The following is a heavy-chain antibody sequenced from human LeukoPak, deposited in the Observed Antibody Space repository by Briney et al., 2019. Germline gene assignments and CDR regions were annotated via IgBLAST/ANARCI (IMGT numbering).Heavy chain of an antibody. J-gene: IGHJ4*02. CDR3: ARQSYYDFWSGPDY. D-gene: IGHD3-3*01. CDR1: GGSISSGGYY. Sequence: PSQTLSLTCTVSGGSISSGGYYWSWIRQHPGKGLEWIGYIYYSGSTYYNPSLKSRVTISVDTSKNQFSLKLSSVTAADTAVYYCARQSYYDFWSGPDYWGQGTLVTVSS. CDR2: IYYSGST. V-gene: IGHV4-31*03.